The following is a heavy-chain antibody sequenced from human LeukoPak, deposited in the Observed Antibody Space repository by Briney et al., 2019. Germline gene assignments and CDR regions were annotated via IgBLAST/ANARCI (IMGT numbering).Heavy chain of an antibody. CDR2: IIPIFGTA. CDR1: GGTFSSYA. D-gene: IGHD3-9*01. Sequence: ASVKVSCKASGGTFSSYAISWVRQAPGQGLEWMGGIIPIFGTANYAQKFQGRVTITADESTSTAYMELSSLRSEDTAVYYCARSLRYFDWLPWDYWGQGTLVTVPS. J-gene: IGHJ4*02. V-gene: IGHV1-69*13. CDR3: ARSLRYFDWLPWDY.